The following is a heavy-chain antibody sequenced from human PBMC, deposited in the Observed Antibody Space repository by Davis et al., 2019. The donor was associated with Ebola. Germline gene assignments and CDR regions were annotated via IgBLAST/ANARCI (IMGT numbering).Heavy chain of an antibody. CDR3: ARGTWAYYDFWSGPHGMDV. D-gene: IGHD3-3*01. V-gene: IGHV4-59*11. J-gene: IGHJ6*02. Sequence: PSETLSLTCTVSGGSISSHYWSWIRQPPGKGLEWIGYIYYSGSTNYNPSLKSRVTISVDTSKNQFSLKLSSVTAADTAVYYCARGTWAYYDFWSGPHGMDVWGQGTTVTVSS. CDR1: GGSISSHY. CDR2: IYYSGST.